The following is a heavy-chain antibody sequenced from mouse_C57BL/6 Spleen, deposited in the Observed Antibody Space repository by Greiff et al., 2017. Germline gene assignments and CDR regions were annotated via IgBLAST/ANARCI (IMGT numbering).Heavy chain of an antibody. V-gene: IGHV5-12*01. CDR2: ISNGGGST. D-gene: IGHD1-1*01. Sequence: EVKLMESGGGLVQPGGSLKLSCAASGFTFSDYYMYWVRQTPEKRLEWVAYISNGGGSTYYPDTVKGRFTISRDNAKNTLYLQMSRLKSEDTAMYYCARQELYYYGSSYGGYAMDYWGQGTSVTVSS. J-gene: IGHJ4*01. CDR3: ARQELYYYGSSYGGYAMDY. CDR1: GFTFSDYY.